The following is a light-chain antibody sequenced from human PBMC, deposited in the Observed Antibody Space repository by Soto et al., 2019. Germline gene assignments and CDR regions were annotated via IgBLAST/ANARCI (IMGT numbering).Light chain of an antibody. CDR1: SSDVGGYNY. V-gene: IGLV2-8*01. CDR3: SSYAGSSDV. CDR2: EVS. Sequence: QSALTQPPSASGSPGQPVTISCTGTSSDVGGYNYVSWYQQHPGKAPKLMIYEVSKRPSGVPDRFSGSKSGNTASLTVSGLQAEDEADYYCSSYAGSSDVFGTGTKLTVL. J-gene: IGLJ1*01.